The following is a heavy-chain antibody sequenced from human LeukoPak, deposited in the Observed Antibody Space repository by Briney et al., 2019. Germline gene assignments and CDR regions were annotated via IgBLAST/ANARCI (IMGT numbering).Heavy chain of an antibody. Sequence: SEILSLTCSVSGGSISGYKWAWIRQPAGKGLEWLGRSDDGGHTDYSPSLESRLTVSIDKSKNQVSLKLTSVTAADTAVYYCARAARRPDGWTGGSYHWGQGIPVTVSS. J-gene: IGHJ4*02. CDR3: ARAARRPDGWTGGSYH. D-gene: IGHD5-24*01. CDR2: SDDGGHT. V-gene: IGHV4-4*07. CDR1: GGSISGYK.